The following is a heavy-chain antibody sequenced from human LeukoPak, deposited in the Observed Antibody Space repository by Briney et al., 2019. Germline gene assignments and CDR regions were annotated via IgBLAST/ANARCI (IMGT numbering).Heavy chain of an antibody. CDR2: IYYSGST. D-gene: IGHD1-26*01. J-gene: IGHJ5*02. V-gene: IGHV4-39*01. Sequence: SETLSLTCTVSGGSISSSSYYWGWIRQPPGKGLEWIGSIYYSGSTYYNPSLKSRVTISVDTSKNQFSLKLSSVTAADTAVYYCASGREENNWFDPWGQGTLVTVSS. CDR3: ASGREENNWFDP. CDR1: GGSISSSSYY.